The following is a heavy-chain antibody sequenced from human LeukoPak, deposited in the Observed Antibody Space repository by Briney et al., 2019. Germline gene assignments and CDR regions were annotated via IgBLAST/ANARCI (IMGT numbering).Heavy chain of an antibody. CDR2: IYTSGST. D-gene: IGHD4-17*01. V-gene: IGHV4-4*07. CDR3: AGVIRSPTDYYYYMCV. CDR1: GGSISSYY. J-gene: IGHJ6*03. Sequence: SETLSLTCTVSGGSISSYYWSWIRQPPGKGLEWIGRIYTSGSTNYNPSLKSRVTMSVDTSKNQFSLKLSSVTAADSAVYYYAGVIRSPTDYYYYMCVRGKLITVTVSS.